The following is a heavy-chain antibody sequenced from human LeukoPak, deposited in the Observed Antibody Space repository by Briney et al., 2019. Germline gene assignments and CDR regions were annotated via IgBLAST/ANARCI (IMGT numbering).Heavy chain of an antibody. Sequence: ASVKVSCKASGYTFTSYGISWVRQAPGQGLEWMGWISAYNGNTNYAQKLQGRVTMTTDTSTSTAYMELRSLRSDDTAVYYCARGAPIDSGYDLGGTLDYWGQGTLVTVSS. CDR2: ISAYNGNT. CDR3: ARGAPIDSGYDLGGTLDY. D-gene: IGHD5-12*01. J-gene: IGHJ4*02. CDR1: GYTFTSYG. V-gene: IGHV1-18*01.